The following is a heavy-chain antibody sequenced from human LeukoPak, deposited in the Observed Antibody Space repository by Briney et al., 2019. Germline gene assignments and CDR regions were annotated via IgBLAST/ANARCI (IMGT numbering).Heavy chain of an antibody. CDR3: AQTHYYDSSGLDY. CDR2: IIPILGIA. J-gene: IGHJ4*02. D-gene: IGHD3-22*01. V-gene: IGHV1-69*02. Sequence: ASVKVSCKASGYTFTGYYMHWVRQAPGQGLEWMGRIIPILGIANYAQKFQDRVTITADKSTSTAYMELSSLRSEDTAVYYCAQTHYYDSSGLDYWGQGTLVTVSP. CDR1: GYTFTGYY.